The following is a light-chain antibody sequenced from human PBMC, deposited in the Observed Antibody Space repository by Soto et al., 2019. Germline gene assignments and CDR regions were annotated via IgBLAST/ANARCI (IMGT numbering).Light chain of an antibody. J-gene: IGLJ3*02. CDR2: EDN. CDR1: SGSIASNY. V-gene: IGLV6-57*03. Sequence: NFMLAQPHSVSESPGKTVTISCTRSSGSIASNYVQWYQQRPGSAPTTVIYEDNQRPSGVPDRFSGSIDSSSNSASLTISGLKTEDEADYYCQSYDETEPWVFGGGTKLTVL. CDR3: QSYDETEPWV.